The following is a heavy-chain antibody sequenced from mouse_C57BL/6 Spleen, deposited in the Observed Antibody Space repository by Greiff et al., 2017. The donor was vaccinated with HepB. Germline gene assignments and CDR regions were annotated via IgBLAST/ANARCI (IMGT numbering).Heavy chain of an antibody. CDR2: IDPANGNT. Sequence: VQLKQSVAELVRPGASVKLSCTASGFNIKNTYMHWVKQRPEQGLEWIGRIDPANGNTKYAPKFQGKATITADTSSNTAYLQLSSLTSEDTAIYYCARRAYYGSSPYYAMDYWGQGTPVTVSS. CDR1: GFNIKNTY. CDR3: ARRAYYGSSPYYAMDY. D-gene: IGHD1-1*01. J-gene: IGHJ4*01. V-gene: IGHV14-3*01.